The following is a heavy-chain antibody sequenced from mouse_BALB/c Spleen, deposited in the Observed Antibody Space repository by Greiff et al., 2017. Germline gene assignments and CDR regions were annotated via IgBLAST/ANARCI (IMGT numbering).Heavy chain of an antibody. CDR3: ARVGALYDGYSYYAMDY. CDR2: ISSGSSTI. V-gene: IGHV5-17*02. Sequence: EVMLVESGGGLVQPGGSRKLSCAASGFTFSSFGMHWVRQAPEKGLEWVAYISSGSSTIYYADTVKGRFTISRDNPKNTLFLQMTSLRSEDTAMYYCARVGALYDGYSYYAMDYWGQGTSVTVSS. D-gene: IGHD2-3*01. CDR1: GFTFSSFG. J-gene: IGHJ4*01.